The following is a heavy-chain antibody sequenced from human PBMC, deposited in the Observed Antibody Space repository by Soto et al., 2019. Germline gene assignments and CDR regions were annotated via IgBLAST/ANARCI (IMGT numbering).Heavy chain of an antibody. D-gene: IGHD3-16*01. Sequence: PGGSLRLSCAASGSTFNTYVMHWVRQAPGKGLEWVALIWYDGSNKYYADSVKGRFTISRDNSKNTLYLQMNSLRAEDTAVYYCARGARDFDYWGQGTLVTVSS. CDR3: ARGARDFDY. V-gene: IGHV3-33*01. CDR1: GSTFNTYV. J-gene: IGHJ4*02. CDR2: IWYDGSNK.